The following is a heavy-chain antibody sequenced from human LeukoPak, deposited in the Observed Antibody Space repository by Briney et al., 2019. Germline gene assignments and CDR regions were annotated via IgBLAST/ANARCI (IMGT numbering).Heavy chain of an antibody. CDR1: GGSISSGSYY. J-gene: IGHJ3*02. Sequence: SQTLSLTCTVSGGSISSGSYYWSWLRQPAGTGLEWIGRIYTSGSTNYNPSLKSRVTISVDTSKNQFSLKLSSVTAADTAVYYCAREEMATDDAFDIWGQGTMVTVSS. D-gene: IGHD5-24*01. V-gene: IGHV4-61*02. CDR3: AREEMATDDAFDI. CDR2: IYTSGST.